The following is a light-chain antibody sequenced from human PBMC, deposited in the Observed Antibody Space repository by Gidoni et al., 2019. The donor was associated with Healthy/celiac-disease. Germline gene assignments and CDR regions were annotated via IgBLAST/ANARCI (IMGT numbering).Light chain of an antibody. V-gene: IGKV1-33*01. CDR2: DAS. CDR3: QQYDNLPALT. Sequence: DHQMTQSPSSLSASVGDRVTITCQASQDISNYLNWYQQKPGKAPKLLIYDASNLETGVPSRFSGSGSGTDFTFPISSLQPEDIATYYCQQYDNLPALTFGGGTKVEIK. J-gene: IGKJ4*01. CDR1: QDISNY.